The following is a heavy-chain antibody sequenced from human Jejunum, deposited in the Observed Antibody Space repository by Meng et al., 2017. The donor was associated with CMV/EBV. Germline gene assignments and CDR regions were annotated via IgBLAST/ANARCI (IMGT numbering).Heavy chain of an antibody. D-gene: IGHD7-27*01. CDR2: ISDTSGFT. CDR1: GFTFSESF. CDR3: ARALGSPRRFDV. V-gene: IGHV3-11*06. J-gene: IGHJ5*02. Sequence: QLVESGGGLVKPGGSLRLSCLASGFTFSESFMTWIRQTRGKELQWVSYISDTSGFTHYGDSVKGRFTISRDNTKNLLYLQMDDVRVEDTGIYFCARALGSPRRFDVWGQGTMVTVSS.